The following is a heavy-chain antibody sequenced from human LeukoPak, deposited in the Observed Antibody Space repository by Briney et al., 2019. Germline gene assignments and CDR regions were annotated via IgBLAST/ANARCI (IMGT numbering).Heavy chain of an antibody. CDR2: IKSKTDGGTT. J-gene: IGHJ4*02. D-gene: IGHD3-22*01. CDR3: TTVYDSSGYYRRGFDY. CDR1: GFTFGDYA. V-gene: IGHV3-15*01. Sequence: PGGSLRLSCTASGFTFGDYAMSWFRQAPGKGLEWVGRIKSKTDGGTTDYAAPVKGRFTISRDDSKTTLYLQMNSLKTEDTAVYYCTTVYDSSGYYRRGFDYWGQGTLVTVSS.